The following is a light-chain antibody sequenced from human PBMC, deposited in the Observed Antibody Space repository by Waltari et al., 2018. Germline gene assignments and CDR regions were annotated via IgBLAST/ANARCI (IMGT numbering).Light chain of an antibody. V-gene: IGKV2-30*01. CDR2: RVS. Sequence: VMTQSPLSLAVTLGQPASISCSSSQSPVYSAGNTYVNWLHQRPGQAPRRLIYRVSNRDSGVPDRVSGRGSGTDFTLKISRGEAEDVGIYYCMQPIYWPLTFGQGTKLEIK. CDR1: QSPVYSAGNTY. J-gene: IGKJ2*01. CDR3: MQPIYWPLT.